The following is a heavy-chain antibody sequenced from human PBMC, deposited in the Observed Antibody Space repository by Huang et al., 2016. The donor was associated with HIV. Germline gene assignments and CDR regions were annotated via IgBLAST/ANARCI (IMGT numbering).Heavy chain of an antibody. CDR1: GGSFSGYY. J-gene: IGHJ4*02. V-gene: IGHV4-34*02. D-gene: IGHD3-22*01. Sequence: QVQLEQWGAGLLKASETLSLTCAVYGGSFSGYYWNWLRQAPGKGLEWVGEINHRGNTNYKPSLKSRVNMSVDTSKSQFSLYLTSLSAADTGTYFCARRYNSRRDYWGRGTLVTVHS. CDR3: ARRYNSRRDY. CDR2: INHRGNT.